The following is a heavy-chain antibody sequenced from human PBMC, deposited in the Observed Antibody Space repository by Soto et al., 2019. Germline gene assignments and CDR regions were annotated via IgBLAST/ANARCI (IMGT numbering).Heavy chain of an antibody. CDR3: ARGSDVDNVDS. Sequence: QVQLQESGPGLVEPSQTLSLTCTVSGGSVSSGGYFWSWIRQSPGKGLEWIGHIYNTVSTYGNPSLGSRLTISVATSMNQFSLRLISVTAADTAVYFCARGSDVDNVDSWGQGTLVTVSS. V-gene: IGHV4-30-4*01. J-gene: IGHJ4*02. CDR1: GGSVSSGGYF. CDR2: IYNTVST. D-gene: IGHD1-1*01.